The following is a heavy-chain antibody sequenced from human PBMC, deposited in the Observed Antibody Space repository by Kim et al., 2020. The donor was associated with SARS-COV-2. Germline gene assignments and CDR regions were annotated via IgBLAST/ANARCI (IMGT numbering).Heavy chain of an antibody. Sequence: GGSLRLSCAASGFTFSSYSMNWVRQAPGKGLEWVSYISSSSSTIYYADSVKGRFTISRHNAKNSLYLQMNSLRDEDTAVYYCARGGIAAAARFNWFDPWGQGTLVTVSS. V-gene: IGHV3-48*02. CDR2: ISSSSSTI. D-gene: IGHD6-13*01. J-gene: IGHJ5*02. CDR1: GFTFSSYS. CDR3: ARGGIAAAARFNWFDP.